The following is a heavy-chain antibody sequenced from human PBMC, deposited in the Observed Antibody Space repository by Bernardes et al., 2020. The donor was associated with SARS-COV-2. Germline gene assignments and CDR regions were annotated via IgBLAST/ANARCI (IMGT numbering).Heavy chain of an antibody. J-gene: IGHJ4*02. CDR3: ALVYDSSGTVES. Sequence: SGPTLVKPTQTLTLTCTLSGFSLSTSGVGVGWIRQPPGKALEWLALIYWDDDKRYCPSLKSRLTITKDTSKNHVVLTMANMDPVDTATFYCALVYDSSGTVESWGQGTLVTVSS. V-gene: IGHV2-5*02. CDR1: GFSLSTSGVG. CDR2: IYWDDDK. D-gene: IGHD3-22*01.